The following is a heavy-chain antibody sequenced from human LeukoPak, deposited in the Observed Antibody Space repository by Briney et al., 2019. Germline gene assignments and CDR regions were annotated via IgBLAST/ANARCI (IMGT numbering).Heavy chain of an antibody. J-gene: IGHJ4*02. Sequence: SETLSLTCTVSGDSVRSGSFSWSWIRQPPGKGLEWIGTIYYSGSTYYNPSLKSRVTISVDTSKNQFSLKLSSVTAADTAVYYCARTYSGSYYESDYWGQGTLVTVSS. CDR1: GDSVRSGSFS. CDR2: IYYSGST. D-gene: IGHD1-26*01. V-gene: IGHV4-39*01. CDR3: ARTYSGSYYESDY.